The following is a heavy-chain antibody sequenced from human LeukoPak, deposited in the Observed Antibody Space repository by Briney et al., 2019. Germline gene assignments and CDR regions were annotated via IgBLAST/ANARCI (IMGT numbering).Heavy chain of an antibody. CDR1: GGSLLSTIYY. CDR2: IHYSGPT. CDR3: ARDGPVK. J-gene: IGHJ4*02. Sequence: PSETLSLTCTVSGGSLLSTIYYWAWIRQPPGKGLEWIGSIHYSGPTYYNPSLKSRVTISIDTSKSQFSLKLTSVTAADTAVYYCARDGPVKWGQGTLVTVSS. D-gene: IGHD3-22*01. V-gene: IGHV4-39*07.